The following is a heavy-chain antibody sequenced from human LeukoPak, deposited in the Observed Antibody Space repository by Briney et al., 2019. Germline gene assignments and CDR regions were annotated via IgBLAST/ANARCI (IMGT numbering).Heavy chain of an antibody. J-gene: IGHJ4*02. D-gene: IGHD3-9*01. CDR1: GFTFSSYA. CDR2: IKQDGSEK. Sequence: QPGGSLRLSCAASGFTFSSYAMNWVRQAPGKGLEWVANIKQDGSEKYYVDSVKGRFTISRDNAKNSLYLQMNSLRAEDTAVYYCARALSADWLFDYWGQGTLVTVSS. V-gene: IGHV3-7*01. CDR3: ARALSADWLFDY.